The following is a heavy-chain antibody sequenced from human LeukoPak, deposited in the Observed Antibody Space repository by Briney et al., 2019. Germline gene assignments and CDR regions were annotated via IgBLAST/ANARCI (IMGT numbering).Heavy chain of an antibody. CDR2: IYHTGST. CDR1: GGSISSYY. Sequence: PSETLSLTCTVSGGSISSYYWSWIRQPPGKGLEWIGYIYHTGSTSYNPSLKVRVTISVDTSKNQFSLKLSSVTAADTAVYYCARGLNRNDYGDYGYWGQGTLVTVSS. CDR3: ARGLNRNDYGDYGY. V-gene: IGHV4-59*01. J-gene: IGHJ4*02. D-gene: IGHD4-17*01.